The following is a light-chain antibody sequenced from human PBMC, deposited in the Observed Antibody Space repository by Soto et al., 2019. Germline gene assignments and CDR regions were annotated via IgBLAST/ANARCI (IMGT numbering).Light chain of an antibody. V-gene: IGKV3-11*01. Sequence: EILLTQSPATLSLSPGERATLSCRASQDIVDHLAWYQHKFGQTTRLLIYDASNRAPGIPARFSGSGSETDFTLTISSLEPDDFAVYFCQQRHNWPRTFGLGTKLEI. CDR3: QQRHNWPRT. CDR2: DAS. J-gene: IGKJ2*01. CDR1: QDIVDH.